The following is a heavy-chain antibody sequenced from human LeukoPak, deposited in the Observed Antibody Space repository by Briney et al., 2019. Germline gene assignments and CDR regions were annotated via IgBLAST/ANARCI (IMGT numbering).Heavy chain of an antibody. Sequence: SETLPLTCSVSGGSISSSSYYWGWIRQPPGKGLEWIGNIYYSGSTYYNPSLKSRVTISVDTSKNQFSLKLSSVTAADTALYYCAAPDYGDYTLGYWGQGILVTVSS. CDR1: GGSISSSSYY. CDR3: AAPDYGDYTLGY. CDR2: IYYSGST. J-gene: IGHJ4*02. D-gene: IGHD4-17*01. V-gene: IGHV4-39*01.